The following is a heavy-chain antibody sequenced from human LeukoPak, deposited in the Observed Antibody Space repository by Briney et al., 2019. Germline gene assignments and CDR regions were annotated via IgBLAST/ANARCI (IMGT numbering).Heavy chain of an antibody. J-gene: IGHJ4*02. Sequence: GGSLRLSCAASGFTFSNAWMNWVRQAPGKGLDWVSTISGSAGRTYYADSVKGRFTISRDNSRNTLYLQMNSLRAEDTAVYYCAAFDFDYWGQGTLVTVAS. D-gene: IGHD2/OR15-2a*01. V-gene: IGHV3-23*01. CDR1: GFTFSNAW. CDR3: AAFDFDY. CDR2: ISGSAGRT.